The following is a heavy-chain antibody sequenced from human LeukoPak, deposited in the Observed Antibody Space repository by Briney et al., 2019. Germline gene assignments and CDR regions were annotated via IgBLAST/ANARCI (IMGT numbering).Heavy chain of an antibody. J-gene: IGHJ4*02. CDR1: GFPFYSYW. V-gene: IGHV3-7*03. CDR3: ARDYYDGSAYYSYYEY. CDR2: IRHDGSTK. Sequence: SGGSLRLSCTASGFPFYSYWMTWVRQTPGKGLEWVANIRHDGSTKYYVDSVKGRFTISRDNSKNTLSLQMNSLRAEDTAVYYCARDYYDGSAYYSYYEYWGQGTLVTVSS. D-gene: IGHD3-22*01.